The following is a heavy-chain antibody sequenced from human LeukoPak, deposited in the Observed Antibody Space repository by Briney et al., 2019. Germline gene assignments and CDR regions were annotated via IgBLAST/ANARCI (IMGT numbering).Heavy chain of an antibody. D-gene: IGHD6-19*01. CDR2: IYPGDSDT. CDR1: GYSFTSYW. Sequence: RGESLKISCKGSGYSFTSYWIGWVRQMPGKGLEWMGIIYPGDSDTRYSPSFQGQVTISADKSISTAYLQWSSLKASDTAMYYCAGHVYSSGWYVDYWGQGTLVTVSS. J-gene: IGHJ4*02. V-gene: IGHV5-51*01. CDR3: AGHVYSSGWYVDY.